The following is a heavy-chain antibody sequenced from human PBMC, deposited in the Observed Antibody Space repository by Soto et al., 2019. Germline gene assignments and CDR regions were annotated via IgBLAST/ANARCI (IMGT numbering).Heavy chain of an antibody. CDR2: ISGSGDYT. D-gene: IGHD2-2*01. CDR3: AKDRYCISTTCYVNGMDV. J-gene: IGHJ6*02. CDR1: GFTLSSYA. Sequence: GGSLRLSCAASGFTLSSYAMTWVRQAPGKGLEWVSAISGSGDYTYYADSVKGRFTISRDNSKNTLFLQMNSLRAEDTAVYYCAKDRYCISTTCYVNGMDVWGQGTTVTVSS. V-gene: IGHV3-23*01.